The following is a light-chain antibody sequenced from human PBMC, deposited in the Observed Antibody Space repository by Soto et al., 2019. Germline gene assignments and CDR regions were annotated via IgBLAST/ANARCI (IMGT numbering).Light chain of an antibody. CDR2: KAS. V-gene: IGKV1-5*03. Sequence: DIQMTQSPSTLSASVGDRVTITCRASQSISSWLAWYQQKPGKAPKLLIYKASTLQSGVPSRFSGSGSGTEFTLAIRSLQHDDSATYYRQQYNHNWTFGQGTKVEIK. CDR1: QSISSW. J-gene: IGKJ1*01. CDR3: QQYNHNWT.